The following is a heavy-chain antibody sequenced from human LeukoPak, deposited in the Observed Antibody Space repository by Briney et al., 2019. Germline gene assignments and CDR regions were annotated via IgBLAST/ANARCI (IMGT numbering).Heavy chain of an antibody. D-gene: IGHD2-15*01. CDR1: GFTFITYA. CDR2: IKPNGSEK. V-gene: IGHV3-7*01. J-gene: IGHJ4*02. CDR3: ARGGSDY. Sequence: PGGSLRLSCAASGFTFITYAMSWVRQAPGKGLEWVANIKPNGSEKFYVDSVKGRFTISRDNAKNSVYLQMNSLRVEETAVYYCARGGSDYWGQGTLVTVSS.